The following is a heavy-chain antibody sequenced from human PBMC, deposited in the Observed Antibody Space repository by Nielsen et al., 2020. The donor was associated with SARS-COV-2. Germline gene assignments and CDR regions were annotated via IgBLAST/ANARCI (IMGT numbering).Heavy chain of an antibody. CDR1: GFTFSSYS. CDR2: ISSSSSYI. V-gene: IGHV3-21*01. D-gene: IGHD5-12*01. Sequence: GGSLSLSCAASGFTFSSYSMNWVRQAPGKGLEWVSSISSSSSYIYYADSVKGRFTISRDNAKNSLYLQMNSLRAEDTAVYYCATTTWIPYYFDYWGQGTLVTVSS. CDR3: ATTTWIPYYFDY. J-gene: IGHJ4*02.